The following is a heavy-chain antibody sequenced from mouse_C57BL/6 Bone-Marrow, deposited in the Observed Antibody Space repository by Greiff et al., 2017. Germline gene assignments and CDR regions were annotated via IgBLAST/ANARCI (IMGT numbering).Heavy chain of an antibody. CDR3: ARTSLFITTGWYFDV. Sequence: EVKLEESGGGLVQPGGSLSLSCAASGFTFTDYYMSWVRQPPGKALEWLGFIRNKANGYTTEYSASVKGRFTISRDNSQSILYLQMNALRAEDSATYYCARTSLFITTGWYFDVWGTGTTVTVSS. D-gene: IGHD1-1*01. V-gene: IGHV7-3*01. CDR1: GFTFTDYY. J-gene: IGHJ1*03. CDR2: IRNKANGYTT.